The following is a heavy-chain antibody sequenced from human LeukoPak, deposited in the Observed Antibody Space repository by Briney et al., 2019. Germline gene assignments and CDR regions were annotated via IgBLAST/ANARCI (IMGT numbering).Heavy chain of an antibody. D-gene: IGHD3-9*01. Sequence: ASVKVSCKASGYTFTNYGISWVRQAPGQGLEWMGWISAYNGNTNYAQKLQGRVTMTTDTSTSTAYMELRSLRSDDTAVYYCARGSRAPDYDILTGYYYYFDYWGQGTLVTVSS. J-gene: IGHJ4*02. CDR3: ARGSRAPDYDILTGYYYYFDY. CDR1: GYTFTNYG. V-gene: IGHV1-18*01. CDR2: ISAYNGNT.